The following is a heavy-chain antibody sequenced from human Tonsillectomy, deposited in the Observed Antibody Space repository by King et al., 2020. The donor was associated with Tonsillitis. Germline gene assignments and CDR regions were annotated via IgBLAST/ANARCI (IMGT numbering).Heavy chain of an antibody. V-gene: IGHV4-39*01. Sequence: QLQESGPGLVKPSETLSLTCTVSGGSISSSSYYWGWIRQPPGKGLEWIGSIYYSGSTYYNPSLKSRVTMSVDTSNNQFSLKLSSVTAADTAVYYCAGGSRLGMYYFVSWGQGTLVTVSS. D-gene: IGHD3-16*01. CDR3: AGGSRLGMYYFVS. CDR1: GGSISSSSYY. CDR2: IYYSGST. J-gene: IGHJ4*02.